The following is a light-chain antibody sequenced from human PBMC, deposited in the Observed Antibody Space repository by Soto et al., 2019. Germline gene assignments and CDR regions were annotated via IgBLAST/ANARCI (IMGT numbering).Light chain of an antibody. V-gene: IGLV1-44*01. CDR1: NSNIGSNT. J-gene: IGLJ2*01. Sequence: QSVLTQPPSASGTPGQRVTISCSGSNSNIGSNTVNWYQQFPGTAPRFLIYGNDLRPSGVPDRFSASKSGTSASLAISGLLSEDEADYYCAVWDDSLRGRVFGGGTKLTVL. CDR3: AVWDDSLRGRV. CDR2: GND.